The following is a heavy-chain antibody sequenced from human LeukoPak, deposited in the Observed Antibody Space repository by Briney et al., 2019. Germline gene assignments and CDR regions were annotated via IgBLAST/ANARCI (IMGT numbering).Heavy chain of an antibody. D-gene: IGHD4-23*01. CDR1: GDSISTSNSY. V-gene: IGHV4-39*02. CDR2: IYYSGNT. J-gene: IGHJ5*02. CDR3: ARDNSVEDTAWWFDP. Sequence: SETLSLTCTVSGDSISTSNSYWGWIRQPPGKGLEWIGSIYYSGNTYYNASLKSRVTISVDTSKNQFSLKLTSVTAADTAVYYCARDNSVEDTAWWFDPWGQGTLVTVSS.